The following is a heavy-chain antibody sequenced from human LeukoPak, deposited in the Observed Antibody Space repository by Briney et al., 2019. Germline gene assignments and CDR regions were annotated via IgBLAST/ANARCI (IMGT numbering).Heavy chain of an antibody. CDR3: ARVQCSSGSCYRSGDY. CDR2: INPNGGST. CDR1: GYTFTTYY. Sequence: ASAKVSCKASGYTFTTYYMQWVRQAPGQGREWVGIINPNGGSTSYAQKLQGRVTMTRDTSTSTVYMELSSLRSEDTAVYYCARVQCSSGSCYRSGDYWGQGTLVTVSS. J-gene: IGHJ4*02. V-gene: IGHV1-46*01. D-gene: IGHD2-2*01.